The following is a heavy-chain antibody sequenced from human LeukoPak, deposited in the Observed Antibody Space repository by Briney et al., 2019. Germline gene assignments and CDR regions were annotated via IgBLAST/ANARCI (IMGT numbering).Heavy chain of an antibody. CDR3: ARGPHGAAMENPFDY. Sequence: PGGSLRLSCAASGFTFSTYAMSWVRQAPGKGLEWVSSISSSSSYIYYADSVKGRFTISRDNAKNSLYLQMNSLRAEDTAVYYCARGPHGAAMENPFDYWGQGTLVTVSS. D-gene: IGHD5-18*01. CDR1: GFTFSTYA. CDR2: ISSSSSYI. V-gene: IGHV3-21*01. J-gene: IGHJ4*02.